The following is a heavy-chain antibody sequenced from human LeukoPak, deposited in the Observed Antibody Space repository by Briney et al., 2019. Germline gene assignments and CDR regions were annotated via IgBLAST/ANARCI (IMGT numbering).Heavy chain of an antibody. Sequence: GASVKVSCKASGGTFSSYAISWVRQAPGQGLEWMGWISAYDGDTNYAQKLQGRITMTTDTSTSTAYMELRSLRSDDTAVYYCARDSAGIASAGTGDAFDIWGQGTMVTVSS. D-gene: IGHD6-13*01. CDR3: ARDSAGIASAGTGDAFDI. CDR1: GGTFSSYA. CDR2: ISAYDGDT. J-gene: IGHJ3*02. V-gene: IGHV1-18*01.